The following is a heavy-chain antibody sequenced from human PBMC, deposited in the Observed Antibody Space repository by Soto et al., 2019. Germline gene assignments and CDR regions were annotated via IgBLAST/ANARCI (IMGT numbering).Heavy chain of an antibody. Sequence: PSETLSLTCTVSGGSISSGDYYWSWIRQPPGKGLEWIGYIYYSGSTYYNPSLKSRVTISVGTSRNQFSLKLSSVTAADTAVYYCAGGLVEMATISPFDSWGQEPLVTVSS. J-gene: IGHJ4*02. V-gene: IGHV4-30-4*01. D-gene: IGHD5-12*01. CDR3: AGGLVEMATISPFDS. CDR1: GGSISSGDYY. CDR2: IYYSGST.